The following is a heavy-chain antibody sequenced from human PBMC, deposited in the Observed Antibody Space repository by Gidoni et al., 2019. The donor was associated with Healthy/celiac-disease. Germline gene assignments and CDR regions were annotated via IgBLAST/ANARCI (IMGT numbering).Heavy chain of an antibody. CDR1: GFTVSGNY. V-gene: IGHV3-66*02. Sequence: EVQLVESGGGLVQPGGSLRVSCAASGFTVSGNYMSWVRQAPGKGLGWFSVIYGGSSTYYADSVKGRFTISRDNSKNTLYLQMNSLRAEDTAVYYCARMRISSGWESGLDYWGQGTLVTVSS. CDR3: ARMRISSGWESGLDY. CDR2: IYGGSST. J-gene: IGHJ4*02. D-gene: IGHD3-10*01.